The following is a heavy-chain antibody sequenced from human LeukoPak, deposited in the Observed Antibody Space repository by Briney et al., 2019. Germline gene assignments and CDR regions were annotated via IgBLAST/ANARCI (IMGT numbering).Heavy chain of an antibody. CDR3: ARDPIVRTQWLVRGDY. J-gene: IGHJ4*02. Sequence: ASVKVSCKASGYTFTSYAMHWVRQAPGQRLEWMGWINAGNGNTKYSQKFQGRVTITRDTSASTAYMELSSLRSEDTAVYYCARDPIVRTQWLVRGDYWGQGTLVTVSS. D-gene: IGHD6-19*01. CDR2: INAGNGNT. CDR1: GYTFTSYA. V-gene: IGHV1-3*01.